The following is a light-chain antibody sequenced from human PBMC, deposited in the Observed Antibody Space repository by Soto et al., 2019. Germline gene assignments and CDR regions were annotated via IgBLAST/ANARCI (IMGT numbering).Light chain of an antibody. Sequence: EIVLTQSPGTLSLSPGERATLSCRASQSVSSSYLAWYQQKPGQAPRLLIYGASSRATGIPDRFSGSGSGTECTLTISSLQSEDCAVDYGQQYNNWPKMVGQGTKVDIK. V-gene: IGKV3-20*01. CDR3: QQYNNWPKM. CDR2: GAS. J-gene: IGKJ1*01. CDR1: QSVSSSY.